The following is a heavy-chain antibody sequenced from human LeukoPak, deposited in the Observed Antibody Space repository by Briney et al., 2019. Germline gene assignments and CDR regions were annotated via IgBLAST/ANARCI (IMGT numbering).Heavy chain of an antibody. J-gene: IGHJ4*02. CDR2: VSGSGANT. CDR1: GFTFSTYF. Sequence: GGSLRLPCAGSGFTFSTYFMSWVRQAPGKGLEWVSTVSGSGANTYYADSVKGRFTISRDNSRNRVYLQMNSLRFEDTAVYYCAKGGTAVLVDDYWGQGTLVTVSS. V-gene: IGHV3-23*01. D-gene: IGHD2-15*01. CDR3: AKGGTAVLVDDY.